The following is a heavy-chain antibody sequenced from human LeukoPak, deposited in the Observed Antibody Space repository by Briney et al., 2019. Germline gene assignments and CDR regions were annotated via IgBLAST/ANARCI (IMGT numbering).Heavy chain of an antibody. J-gene: IGHJ4*02. Sequence: ASVKVSCKASRYTFTSYDINWVREAAGQGLEWMRWMNPNTGRTGFAQKFQGRLTNTRDTSISTAYLELSSLRSEDTAIYYCARLSQTPDYYSNGGYYQLGFWGQGTPVTVSA. V-gene: IGHV1-8*01. CDR2: MNPNTGRT. CDR1: RYTFTSYD. D-gene: IGHD3-22*01. CDR3: ARLSQTPDYYSNGGYYQLGF.